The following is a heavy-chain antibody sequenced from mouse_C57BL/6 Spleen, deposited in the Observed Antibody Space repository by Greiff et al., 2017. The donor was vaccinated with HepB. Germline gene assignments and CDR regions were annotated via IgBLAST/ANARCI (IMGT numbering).Heavy chain of an antibody. CDR3: ARYWDVYFDY. CDR2: IHPHSGST. Sequence: QVQLQQPGAELVKPGASVKLSCKASGYTFTSYWMHWVKQRPGQGLEWIGMIHPHSGSTNYNEKFKSKATLTVDKSSSTAYMQLSSLTSEDSAVYYCARYWDVYFDYWGQGTTLTVSS. D-gene: IGHD4-1*01. V-gene: IGHV1-64*01. J-gene: IGHJ2*01. CDR1: GYTFTSYW.